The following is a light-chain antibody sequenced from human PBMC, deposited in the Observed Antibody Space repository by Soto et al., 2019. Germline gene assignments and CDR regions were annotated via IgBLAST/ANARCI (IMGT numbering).Light chain of an antibody. CDR2: RAS. CDR3: QHYGTSPGT. Sequence: EIVSTQSPGTLSLSPGERATLSCSASQTVNNNYVAWYQQKPGQAPRLLIFRASNRATGIPDRFSGSGSGTDFTLTISRLEPEDFVVYYCQHYGTSPGTFGQGTRLEIK. CDR1: QTVNNNY. J-gene: IGKJ5*01. V-gene: IGKV3-20*01.